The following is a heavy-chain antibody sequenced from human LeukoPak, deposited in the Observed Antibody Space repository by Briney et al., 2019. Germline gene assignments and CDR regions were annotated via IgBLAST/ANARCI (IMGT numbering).Heavy chain of an antibody. CDR1: GFTFSSYW. CDR2: IDSDGSGT. V-gene: IGHV3-74*01. CDR3: ARGDVN. J-gene: IGHJ1*01. Sequence: AGGSLRLSCAASGFTFSSYWMHWVRQAPGKGLEWVSRIDSDGSGTGYADSVKGRFTISRDNAKNTLYLQMNSLRAEDTAVYYCARGDVNWGQGTLVTVSS.